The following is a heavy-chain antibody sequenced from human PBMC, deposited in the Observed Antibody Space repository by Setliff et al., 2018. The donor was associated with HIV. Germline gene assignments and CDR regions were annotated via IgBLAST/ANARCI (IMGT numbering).Heavy chain of an antibody. CDR3: ARALAGGSGWNYFDL. CDR2: IYYSGRT. Sequence: PSETLSLTCAVSGYSIRSGYYWGWIRQPPGKGLEWIGNIYYSGRTDYNPSLKSRVTISVDTSKEQFSLNLDSVTAADTAVYFCARALAGGSGWNYFDLWGPGTLVTVS. CDR1: GYSIRSGYY. J-gene: IGHJ4*02. D-gene: IGHD6-19*01. V-gene: IGHV4-38-2*01.